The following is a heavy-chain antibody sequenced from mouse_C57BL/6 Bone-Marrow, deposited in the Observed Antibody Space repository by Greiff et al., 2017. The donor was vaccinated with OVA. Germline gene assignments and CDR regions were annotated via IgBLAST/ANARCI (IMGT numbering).Heavy chain of an antibody. J-gene: IGHJ2*01. CDR2: ILPGGGST. CDR1: GYTFTGYW. CDR3: ERCDAYWDY. Sequence: VQLQQSGAELMKPGASVKLSCKATGYTFTGYWIEWVKQRPGHGLEWIGEILPGGGSTNYNEKFKGKATFTADTSSNTAYMQLSSLTTADSALSSCERCDAYWDYWGQGTTLTVSS. D-gene: IGHD2-3*01. V-gene: IGHV1-9*01.